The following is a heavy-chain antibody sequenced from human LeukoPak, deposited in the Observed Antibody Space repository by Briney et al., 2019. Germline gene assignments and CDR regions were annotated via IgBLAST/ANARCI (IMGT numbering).Heavy chain of an antibody. V-gene: IGHV1-8*01. D-gene: IGHD1-1*01. CDR2: MNPNSGNT. CDR1: GYTFTSYD. CDR3: ARGQRWNANWFDP. Sequence: ASVKVYCKASGYTFTSYDINWVRQATGQGLEWMGWMNPNSGNTGYAQKFQGRVTMTRNTSISTAYMELSSLRSEDTAVYYCARGQRWNANWFDPWGQGTLVTVSS. J-gene: IGHJ5*02.